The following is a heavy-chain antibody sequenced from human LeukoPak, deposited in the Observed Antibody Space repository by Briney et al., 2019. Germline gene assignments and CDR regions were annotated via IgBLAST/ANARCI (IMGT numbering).Heavy chain of an antibody. CDR3: AKDISVGATQDDVAFDI. Sequence: PGGSLRLSCAASGFTFDDYAMHWVRQAPGKGLEWVSGISWNSGSIGYADSVKGRFTISRDNAKNSLYLQMNSLRAEDTALYYCAKDISVGATQDDVAFDIWGQGTMVTVSS. D-gene: IGHD1-26*01. CDR2: ISWNSGSI. V-gene: IGHV3-9*01. J-gene: IGHJ3*02. CDR1: GFTFDDYA.